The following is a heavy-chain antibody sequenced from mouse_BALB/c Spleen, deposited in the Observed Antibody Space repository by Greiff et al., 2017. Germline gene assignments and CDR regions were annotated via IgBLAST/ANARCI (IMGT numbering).Heavy chain of an antibody. Sequence: VQLQQPGAELVKPGASVKMSCKASGYTFTSYWMHWVKQRPGQGLEWIGVIDPSDSYTSYNQKFKGKATLTVDTSSSTAYMQLSSLTSEDSAVYYCTRAPYGNYIFAYWGQGTLVTVSA. CDR1: GYTFTSYW. CDR2: IDPSDSYT. CDR3: TRAPYGNYIFAY. J-gene: IGHJ3*01. D-gene: IGHD2-10*02. V-gene: IGHV1S127*01.